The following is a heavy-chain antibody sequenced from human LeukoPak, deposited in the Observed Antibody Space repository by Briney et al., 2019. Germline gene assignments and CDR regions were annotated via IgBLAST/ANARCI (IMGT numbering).Heavy chain of an antibody. Sequence: PGGSLRLSCAASGFTFSSYSMNWVRQAPGKGLEWVSYISSSGSTIYYADSVKGRFTISRDNAKNSLYLQMNSLRAEDTAVYYCARVHGMTHNPWFDPWGQGTLVTVSS. CDR2: ISSSGSTI. CDR3: ARVHGMTHNPWFDP. CDR1: GFTFSSYS. D-gene: IGHD5-24*01. V-gene: IGHV3-48*04. J-gene: IGHJ5*02.